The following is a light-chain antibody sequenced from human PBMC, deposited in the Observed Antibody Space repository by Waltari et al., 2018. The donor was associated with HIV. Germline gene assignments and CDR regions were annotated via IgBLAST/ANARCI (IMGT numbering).Light chain of an antibody. V-gene: IGLV2-14*01. CDR3: SSYTSSSTRV. CDR1: SRDVGGYHY. J-gene: IGLJ3*02. CDR2: EVS. Sequence: QPALTQPPYVSGSAGPSVTIPCPRTSRDVGGYHYLSWYQQHPGKAPKLMIDEVSNRPSGVSNRFSGSKSGNTASLTISGLQAEDEADYYCSSYTSSSTRVFGGGTNLTVL.